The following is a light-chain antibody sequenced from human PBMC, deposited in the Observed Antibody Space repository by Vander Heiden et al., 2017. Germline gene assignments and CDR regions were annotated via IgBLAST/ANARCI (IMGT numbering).Light chain of an antibody. Sequence: QSALTQPASVSGSPGPSITISCTGTSSDVGGYNYVSWYQQHPGKAPKLMIYDVSNRPSGVSNRFSGSKSGNTASLTISGLQAEDEADYYCSSYTSSSRVVFGGGTKLTV. V-gene: IGLV2-14*01. CDR2: DVS. CDR3: SSYTSSSRVV. J-gene: IGLJ2*01. CDR1: SSDVGGYNY.